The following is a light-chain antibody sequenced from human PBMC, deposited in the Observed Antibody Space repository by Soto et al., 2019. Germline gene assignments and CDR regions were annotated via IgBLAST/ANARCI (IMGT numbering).Light chain of an antibody. CDR3: SSYTSSNTGV. Sequence: SVLTQPASVSGSPGQSITISCTGTSSDVGGYNYVSWYQQHPGRAPKLMIFDVGNRPSGVSDRFSGSKSGNTASLTISGLQPEDEADYYCSSYTSSNTGVFGTGTKVTVL. CDR2: DVG. J-gene: IGLJ1*01. V-gene: IGLV2-14*03. CDR1: SSDVGGYNY.